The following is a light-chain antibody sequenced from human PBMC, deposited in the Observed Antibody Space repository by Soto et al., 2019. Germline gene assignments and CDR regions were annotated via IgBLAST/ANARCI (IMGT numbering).Light chain of an antibody. V-gene: IGLV2-11*01. Sequence: QSALTQPRSVSGSPGQSVTISCTGTSFDIGDSDFVSWYQQHPANAPKLLIYVVTQRPSGVPDRFSGSTSGNSASLTISGLQTEEEAYYYCCSFTAAHTYIFGTGTKLTVL. CDR2: VVT. J-gene: IGLJ1*01. CDR1: SFDIGDSDF. CDR3: CSFTAAHTYI.